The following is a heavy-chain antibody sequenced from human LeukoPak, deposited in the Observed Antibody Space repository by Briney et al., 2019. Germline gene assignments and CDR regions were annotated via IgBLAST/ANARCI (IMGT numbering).Heavy chain of an antibody. V-gene: IGHV3-9*01. D-gene: IGHD6-19*01. CDR2: ISWNSGSI. CDR3: AKDAIAVADNYWSFDL. J-gene: IGHJ2*01. CDR1: GFTFDDYA. Sequence: GGSLRLSCAASGFTFDDYAMHWVRQAPGKGLEWVSGISWNSGSIGYADSVKGRFTISRDNAKNSLYLQMNSLRAEDTALYYCAKDAIAVADNYWSFDLWGRGTLVTVSS.